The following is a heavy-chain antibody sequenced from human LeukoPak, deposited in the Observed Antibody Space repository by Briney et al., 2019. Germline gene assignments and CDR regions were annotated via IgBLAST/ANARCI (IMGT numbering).Heavy chain of an antibody. J-gene: IGHJ4*02. CDR1: GFTFSSYG. CDR2: ISYDGSNK. D-gene: IGHD3-10*01. V-gene: IGHV3-30*03. Sequence: AGGSLRLSCAASGFTFSSYGMHWVRQAPGKGLEWVAVISYDGSNKYYADSVKGRFTISRDNSKNTLYLQMNSLRPEDTAVYYCARDLSRQLLWVGQLDFWGQGTLVTVSS. CDR3: ARDLSRQLLWVGQLDF.